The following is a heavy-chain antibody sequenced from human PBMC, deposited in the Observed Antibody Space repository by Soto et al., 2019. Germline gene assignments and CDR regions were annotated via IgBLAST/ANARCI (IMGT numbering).Heavy chain of an antibody. V-gene: IGHV3-33*01. D-gene: IGHD6-13*01. CDR3: ARDRIAAAGTGTFDY. Sequence: PGGTLILSCAASGFTFSIYGMHWVRQAPGKGLEWVAVIWYDGSNKYYADSVKGRFTISRDNSKNTLYLQMNSLRAEDTAVYYCARDRIAAAGTGTFDYWGQGTLVTVSS. CDR1: GFTFSIYG. J-gene: IGHJ4*02. CDR2: IWYDGSNK.